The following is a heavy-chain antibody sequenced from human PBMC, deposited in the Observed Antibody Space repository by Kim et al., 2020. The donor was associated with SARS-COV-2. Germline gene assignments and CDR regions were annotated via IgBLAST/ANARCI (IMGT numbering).Heavy chain of an antibody. CDR3: ARAIGGYSSSWYFDY. Sequence: ESVKARFTTHRDNTKNTWYLKMNSLSAEEAAVYYCARAIGGYSSSWYFDYWGQGTLVTVSS. J-gene: IGHJ4*02. D-gene: IGHD6-13*01. V-gene: IGHV3-23*03.